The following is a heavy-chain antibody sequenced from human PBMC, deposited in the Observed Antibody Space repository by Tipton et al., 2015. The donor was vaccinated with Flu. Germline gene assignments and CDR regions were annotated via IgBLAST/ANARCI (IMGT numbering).Heavy chain of an antibody. J-gene: IGHJ6*02. CDR1: GFRFSSYG. Sequence: QLVQSGGGVVQPGRSLRLSCAASGFRFSSYGMHWVRQAPGMGLERVAATSYDGSTEYYADSVKGRFTISRDNSKNTLYLQMNSLRPEDTAVYYCAKDLVYCSSSSFTTFYHYYCIDVWGQGTTVTVSS. V-gene: IGHV3-30*18. D-gene: IGHD2-2*01. CDR3: AKDLVYCSSSSFTTFYHYYCIDV. CDR2: TSYDGSTE.